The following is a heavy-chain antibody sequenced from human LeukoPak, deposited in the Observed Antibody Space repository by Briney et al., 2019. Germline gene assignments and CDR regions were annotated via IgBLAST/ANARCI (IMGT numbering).Heavy chain of an antibody. D-gene: IGHD6-13*01. CDR2: IVVGSGNT. V-gene: IGHV1-58*02. CDR3: AAYEGRAAAAPFDY. Sequence: ASVKVSCKASGFTFTSSAMQWVRQARGQRLEWIGWIVVGSGNTNYAQKFQERVTITRDMSTGTAYMELSSLRSGDTAVYYCAAYEGRAAAAPFDYWGQGTLVTVSS. CDR1: GFTFTSSA. J-gene: IGHJ4*02.